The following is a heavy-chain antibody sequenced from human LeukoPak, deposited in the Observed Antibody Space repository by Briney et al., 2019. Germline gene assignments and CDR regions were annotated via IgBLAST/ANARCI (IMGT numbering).Heavy chain of an antibody. Sequence: GGSLRLSCAASGFTFSSYSMNWVRQAPGKGLEWVSYISSSSTIYYADSVKGRFTISRDNAENSLYLQMNSLRDEDTAVYYCARDDYYGSGSYYRDNYYYGMDVWGQGTTVTVSS. J-gene: IGHJ6*02. CDR1: GFTFSSYS. V-gene: IGHV3-48*02. CDR3: ARDDYYGSGSYYRDNYYYGMDV. CDR2: ISSSSTI. D-gene: IGHD3-10*01.